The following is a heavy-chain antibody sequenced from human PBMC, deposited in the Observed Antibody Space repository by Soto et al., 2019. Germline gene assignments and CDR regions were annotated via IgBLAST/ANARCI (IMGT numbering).Heavy chain of an antibody. CDR3: ARHRVYYDSSGYYEYYFDC. CDR1: GYTSTSYY. J-gene: IGHJ4*02. Sequence: SVKACCKASGYTSTSYYMYWLRQAPGQCPDTIGIINPTCGSTSYAHKFQGSVTMTRATSTSTVHIAVTSLRSQDTAAVYCARHRVYYDSSGYYEYYFDCWGQGTLVTVSS. V-gene: IGHV1-46*01. D-gene: IGHD3-22*01. CDR2: INPTCGST.